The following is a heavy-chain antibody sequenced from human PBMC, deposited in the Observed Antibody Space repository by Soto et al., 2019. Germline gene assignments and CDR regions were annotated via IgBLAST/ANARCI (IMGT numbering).Heavy chain of an antibody. CDR2: ISGDGTGT. D-gene: IGHD2-8*01. CDR3: ERGMRDY. Sequence: EVQLVESGGGLVQPGGSLRLSCAASGFTFSSYWMHWVRQAPGKGLVWVSRISGDGTGTSYADSVKGRFTISRDNAKNKLYLQMNSLRAEDTALYYWERGMRDYWGQGTLVTVSS. J-gene: IGHJ4*02. CDR1: GFTFSSYW. V-gene: IGHV3-74*01.